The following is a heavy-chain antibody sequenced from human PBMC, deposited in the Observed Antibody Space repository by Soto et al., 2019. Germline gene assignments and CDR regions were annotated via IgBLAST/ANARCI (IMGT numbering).Heavy chain of an antibody. CDR2: ISGSGGVT. D-gene: IGHD6-19*01. Sequence: GGSLRLSCAASGFTFSSYAMSWVRQGPGKGLEWVTLISGSGGVTDYADSVKGRFTVSRDNPKNTMHLELNSLTAGDTAIYYCAKIHSGSSEDAFDVWGQGTVVTVSS. CDR1: GFTFSSYA. J-gene: IGHJ3*01. V-gene: IGHV3-23*01. CDR3: AKIHSGSSEDAFDV.